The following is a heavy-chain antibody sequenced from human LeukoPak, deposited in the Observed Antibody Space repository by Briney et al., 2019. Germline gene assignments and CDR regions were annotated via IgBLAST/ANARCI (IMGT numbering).Heavy chain of an antibody. CDR1: GFTFSSYG. J-gene: IGHJ4*02. CDR3: AKDPGGGEFAFDY. CDR2: IRYDGSNK. D-gene: IGHD2-15*01. Sequence: GGSLRPSCAASGFTFSSYGMHWVRQAPGKGLEWVAFIRYDGSNKYYADSVKGRFTISRDNSKNTLYLQMNSLRAEDTAVYYCAKDPGGGEFAFDYWGRGTLVTVSS. V-gene: IGHV3-30*02.